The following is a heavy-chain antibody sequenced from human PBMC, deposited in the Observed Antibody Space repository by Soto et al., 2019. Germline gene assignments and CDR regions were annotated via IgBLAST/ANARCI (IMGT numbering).Heavy chain of an antibody. CDR3: AREVISPATSDAFDI. J-gene: IGHJ3*02. V-gene: IGHV4-31*03. D-gene: IGHD1-26*01. CDR1: GGSLSSDNFF. Sequence: QVQLQESGPGLVKPSQTLSVTCTVSGGSLSSDNFFWSWVRQHPETGLEWVGYIYHTGAAYYTPSLKSRLTISLDTAKNRFSLSLISVTAADTAVYYCAREVISPATSDAFDIWGQGTMVTVSS. CDR2: IYHTGAA.